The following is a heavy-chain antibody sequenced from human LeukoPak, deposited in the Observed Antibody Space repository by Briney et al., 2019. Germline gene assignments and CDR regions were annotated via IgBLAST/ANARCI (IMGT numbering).Heavy chain of an antibody. CDR1: GFTFSTFA. Sequence: GGSLRLSCAASGFTFSTFAMIWVRQAPGKGLEWVAFIRYDGSNKYYADSVKGRFTISRDNSKNTLYLQMNSLRAEDTAVYYCARDRRSGSLGDAFDIWGQGTMVTVSS. D-gene: IGHD1-26*01. CDR2: IRYDGSNK. V-gene: IGHV3-30*02. CDR3: ARDRRSGSLGDAFDI. J-gene: IGHJ3*02.